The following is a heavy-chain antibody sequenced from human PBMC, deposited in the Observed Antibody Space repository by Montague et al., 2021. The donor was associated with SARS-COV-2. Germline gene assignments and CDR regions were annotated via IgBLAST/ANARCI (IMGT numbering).Heavy chain of an antibody. CDR3: VRADRRDPDTPHLYYYKGMDL. Sequence: SETLSLTCAVSGDSMSRGSWAWIRKPQGKRLEWNGYGKYSGGSNYNSSLKSRVTISVDTSKNQVSLNLRSVTAADTAVYFCVRADRRDPDTPHLYYYKGMDLWGQGTTVTVSS. V-gene: IGHV4-59*01. CDR1: GDSMSRGS. D-gene: IGHD2-15*01. CDR2: GKYSGGS. J-gene: IGHJ6*02.